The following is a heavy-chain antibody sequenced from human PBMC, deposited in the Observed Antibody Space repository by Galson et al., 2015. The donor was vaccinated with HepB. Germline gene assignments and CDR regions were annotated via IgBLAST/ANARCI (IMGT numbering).Heavy chain of an antibody. V-gene: IGHV3-64D*06. CDR3: VRALYYDILTGYYSGGAFDI. D-gene: IGHD3-9*01. CDR1: GFTFSSYA. J-gene: IGHJ3*02. Sequence: SLRLSCAASGFTFSSYAMHWVRQAPGKGLEYVSAISSNGGSTYYADSVKGRFTISRDNSKNTLYLQMSSLRAEDTAVYYCVRALYYDILTGYYSGGAFDIWGQGTMVTVSS. CDR2: ISSNGGST.